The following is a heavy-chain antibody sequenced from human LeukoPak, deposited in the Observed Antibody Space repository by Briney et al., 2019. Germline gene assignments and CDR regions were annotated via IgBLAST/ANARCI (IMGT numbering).Heavy chain of an antibody. CDR1: GGSISSYY. J-gene: IGHJ3*02. Sequence: PSETLSLTCTVSGGSISSYYWSWIRQPPGKGLEWIGYIYYSGSTNCNPSLKSRVTISVDTSKNQFSLKLSSVTAADTAVYYCARLRDDSSGSWTFDIWGQGTMVTVSS. CDR3: ARLRDDSSGSWTFDI. D-gene: IGHD3-22*01. CDR2: IYYSGST. V-gene: IGHV4-59*01.